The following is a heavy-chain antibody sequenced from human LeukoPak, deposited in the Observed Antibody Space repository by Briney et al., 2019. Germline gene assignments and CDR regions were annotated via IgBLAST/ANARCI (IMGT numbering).Heavy chain of an antibody. CDR3: ARGSITMVRGPKGVFDY. Sequence: TGGSLRLSCAASGFTFSSYWMNWVRQAPGKGLEWVSYISSSGSTIYYADSVKGRFTISRDNAKNSLYLQMNSLRAEDTAVYYCARGSITMVRGPKGVFDYWGQGTLVTVSS. CDR2: ISSSGSTI. J-gene: IGHJ4*02. CDR1: GFTFSSYW. D-gene: IGHD3-10*01. V-gene: IGHV3-48*04.